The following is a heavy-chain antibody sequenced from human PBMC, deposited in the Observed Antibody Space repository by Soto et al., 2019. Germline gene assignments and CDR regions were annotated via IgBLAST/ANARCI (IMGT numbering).Heavy chain of an antibody. CDR2: TIPILGIT. J-gene: IGHJ6*02. CDR3: AISTYDNKFRYYGMDV. D-gene: IGHD3-22*01. Sequence: QVQLVQSGAEVKEPGSLLQVSCKASGGTFNSHTISWVRLAPGQGLEWMGRTIPILGITNYAQNFQGRLTLTADTATRTASMELSSLRSEDTAVYYCAISTYDNKFRYYGMDVWGQGTTVTVSS. CDR1: GGTFNSHT. V-gene: IGHV1-69*02.